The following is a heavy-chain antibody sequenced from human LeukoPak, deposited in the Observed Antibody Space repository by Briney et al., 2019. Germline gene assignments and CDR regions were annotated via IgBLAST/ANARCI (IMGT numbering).Heavy chain of an antibody. J-gene: IGHJ4*02. V-gene: IGHV3-11*04. CDR1: GFTFTDYW. CDR2: ISISGGTI. Sequence: GGSLRLSCAASGFTFTDYWMSWIRQAPGKGLEWISYISISGGTIYYAESVKGRFTISRDNAKSSLYLQMNSLRGEDTAVYYCARVGQFDSWGQGTLVTVSS. CDR3: ARVGQFDS.